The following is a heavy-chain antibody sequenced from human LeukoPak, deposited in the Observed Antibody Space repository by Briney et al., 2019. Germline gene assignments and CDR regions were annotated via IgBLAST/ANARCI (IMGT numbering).Heavy chain of an antibody. CDR3: TKDQGVVGSYDH. CDR2: ISNSKGISD. J-gene: IGHJ4*02. V-gene: IGHV3-23*01. D-gene: IGHD3-10*01. CDR1: GFTFTDYP. Sequence: GGSLRLSCAVSGFTFTDYPMSWVRQAPGKGLEWVSGISNSKGISDYYADSVKGRFTISRDNSKNTLYMQMNSLRVEDTAIYYCTKDQGVVGSYDHWGQGTLVTVSS.